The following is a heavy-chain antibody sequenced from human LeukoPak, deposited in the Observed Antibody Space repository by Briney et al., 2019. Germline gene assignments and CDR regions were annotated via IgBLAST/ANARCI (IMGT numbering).Heavy chain of an antibody. CDR2: IIPIFGTA. V-gene: IGHV1-69*13. CDR1: GGTFSSYA. Sequence: ASVKASCKASGGTFSSYAISWVRQAPGQGLEWMGGIIPIFGTANYAQKFQGRVTITADESTSTAYMELSSLRSEDTAVYYCARMQLGVGTSGYPYYYYGMDVWGQGTTVTVSS. CDR3: ARMQLGVGTSGYPYYYYGMDV. J-gene: IGHJ6*02. D-gene: IGHD3-3*01.